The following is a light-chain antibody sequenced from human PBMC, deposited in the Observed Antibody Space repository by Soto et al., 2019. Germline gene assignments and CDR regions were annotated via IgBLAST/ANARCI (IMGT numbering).Light chain of an antibody. CDR2: GAS. CDR3: QQYGTWPPNLLT. CDR1: QSISSS. J-gene: IGKJ4*01. Sequence: EIVMTQSPVTLSVSPGEGATLSCRASQSISSSLAWYQQKPGQPPKLLIFGASTRATGIPARFSGSGSGTEFTLPITRLQSEDSAIYYGQQYGTWPPNLLTFGGGTKVEI. V-gene: IGKV3-15*01.